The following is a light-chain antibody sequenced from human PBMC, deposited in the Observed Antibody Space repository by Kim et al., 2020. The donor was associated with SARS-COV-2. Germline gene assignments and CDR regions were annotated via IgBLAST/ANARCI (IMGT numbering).Light chain of an antibody. V-gene: IGLV2-14*04. CDR3: SSYTGSSTVGV. CDR2: DVT. CDR1: SSDVGNYKY. J-gene: IGLJ1*01. Sequence: QSVTISCTGTSSDVGNYKYVSWYQQYPGKAPKLVIDDVTNRPSGVSNRFSGSKSGNTASLTISGLQADDEADYYCSSYTGSSTVGVFGTGTKVTVL.